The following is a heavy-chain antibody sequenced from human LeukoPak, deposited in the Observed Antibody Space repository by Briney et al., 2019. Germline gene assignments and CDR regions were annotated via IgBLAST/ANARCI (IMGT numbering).Heavy chain of an antibody. D-gene: IGHD1-1*01. CDR1: GFTVSSNY. Sequence: PGGSLRLSCAASGFTVSSNYMSWVRQAPGKGLEWVSIIYSGGSTFYADSVKGRFTISRDNSNNTLYLQMNSLRAEDTAVYYCAREGRWNWFDPWGQGTLVTVSS. CDR3: AREGRWNWFDP. CDR2: IYSGGST. V-gene: IGHV3-53*01. J-gene: IGHJ5*02.